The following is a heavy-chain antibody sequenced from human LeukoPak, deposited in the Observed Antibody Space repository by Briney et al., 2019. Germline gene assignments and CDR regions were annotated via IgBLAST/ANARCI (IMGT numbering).Heavy chain of an antibody. D-gene: IGHD6-19*01. CDR3: ARGPPSSSGWLKWFDP. Sequence: PGGSLRLSCVASGFTFSSSAMIWVRQAPGKGLEWVSVISDRGDSTYYADSVRGRFTISRDNPKNTLYLQMNSLGAEDTAVYYCARGPPSSSGWLKWFDPWGQGILVTVSS. V-gene: IGHV3-23*01. J-gene: IGHJ5*02. CDR1: GFTFSSSA. CDR2: ISDRGDST.